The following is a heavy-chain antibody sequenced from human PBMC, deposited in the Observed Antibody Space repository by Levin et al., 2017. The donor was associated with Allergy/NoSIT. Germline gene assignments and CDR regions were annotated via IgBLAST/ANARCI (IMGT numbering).Heavy chain of an antibody. Sequence: GGSLRLSCKSSGYSFTSYWIGWVRQMPGKGLEWMGIIYPGDSDTRYSPSFQGQVTISADNSISTAYLQWSSLQASDTAMYYCARQRTFLDNYYYGLDVWGQGTTVTVSS. V-gene: IGHV5-51*01. CDR3: ARQRTFLDNYYYGLDV. CDR2: IYPGDSDT. D-gene: IGHD3/OR15-3a*01. J-gene: IGHJ6*02. CDR1: GYSFTSYW.